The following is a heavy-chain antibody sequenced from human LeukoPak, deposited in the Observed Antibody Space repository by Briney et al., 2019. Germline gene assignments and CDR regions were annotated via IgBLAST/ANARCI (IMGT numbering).Heavy chain of an antibody. CDR1: GFTLDEYT. CDR3: ARGNYHYYYMDV. CDR2: ISWDGGST. D-gene: IGHD3-10*01. V-gene: IGHV3-43*01. J-gene: IGHJ6*03. Sequence: GGSLRLSCAASGFTLDEYTMHWVRQAPGKGLEWVSLISWDGGSTYYADSVEGRFTTSRDNSKNSLYLQMNSLRTEDTALYYCARGNYHYYYMDVWGKGTTVTVSS.